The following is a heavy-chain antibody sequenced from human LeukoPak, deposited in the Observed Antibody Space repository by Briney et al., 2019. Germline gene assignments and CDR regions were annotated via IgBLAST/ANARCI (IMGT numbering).Heavy chain of an antibody. CDR1: GFPFSSYA. V-gene: IGHV3-23*01. CDR3: AKDGCSYGYCGFDY. J-gene: IGHJ4*02. D-gene: IGHD5-18*01. CDR2: ISGSGGST. Sequence: PGGSLGLSCAASGFPFSSYAMSWVRQAPGKGLEGVSAISGSGGSTYYADSVKGRFTISRDNSKNSLYLQMNSLRTEDTALYYCAKDGCSYGYCGFDYWGQGTLVTVSS.